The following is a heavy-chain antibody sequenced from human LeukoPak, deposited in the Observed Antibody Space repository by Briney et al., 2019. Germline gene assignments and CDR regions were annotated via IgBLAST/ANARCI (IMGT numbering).Heavy chain of an antibody. D-gene: IGHD3-16*02. Sequence: PGGSLRLSCAASGFTFSSYAMHWVRQAPGKGLEYVSAISSNGGSTYYANSVKGRFTISRDNSKNTLYLQMNSLRAEDTAVYYCAKDYDYVWGSYRPNYAFDIWGQGTMVTVSS. CDR1: GFTFSSYA. CDR3: AKDYDYVWGSYRPNYAFDI. V-gene: IGHV3-64*01. CDR2: ISSNGGST. J-gene: IGHJ3*02.